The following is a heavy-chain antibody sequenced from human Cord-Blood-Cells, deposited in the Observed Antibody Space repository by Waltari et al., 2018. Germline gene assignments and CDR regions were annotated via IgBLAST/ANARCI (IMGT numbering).Heavy chain of an antibody. CDR2: IIPIFGTA. CDR1: GGPFGTYA. V-gene: IGHV1-69*06. Sequence: QVQLVQSGAQVKKPGSSLKVPCQASGGPFGTYALSWVPQAPGQGLEWMGGIIPIFGTANYAQKFQGRVTITADKSTSTAYMELSSLRSEDTAVYYCARVPSSGSYFDYWGQGTLVTVSS. D-gene: IGHD1-26*01. CDR3: ARVPSSGSYFDY. J-gene: IGHJ4*02.